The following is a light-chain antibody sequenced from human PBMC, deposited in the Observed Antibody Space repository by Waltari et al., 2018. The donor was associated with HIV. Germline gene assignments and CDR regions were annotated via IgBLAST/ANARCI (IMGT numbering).Light chain of an antibody. CDR3: CSYARSGIP. CDR2: EVS. V-gene: IGLV2-23*02. J-gene: IGLJ2*01. CDR1: SSDVGSYNL. Sequence: QSALTQSASVSGSFGQSITISCTGTSSDVGSYNLVSWYQYHPGKAPKLIIYEVSKRPSGFSSRFSGSKSGNTASLTVSGLQAEDEAHYYCCSYARSGIPFGGGTKLTVL.